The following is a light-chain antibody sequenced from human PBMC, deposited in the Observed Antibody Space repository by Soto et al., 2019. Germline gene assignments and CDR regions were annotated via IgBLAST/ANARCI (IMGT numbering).Light chain of an antibody. Sequence: QSLLTQPPSVSAAQGHKVTISCSGSSSNIGNNYVSWYQQLPGTAPKLLIYENNKRPSGIPDRFSGSKSGTSATLGITGLQTGDEADYYCGTWDSSLSAGVFGTGTKVTVL. V-gene: IGLV1-51*02. CDR3: GTWDSSLSAGV. CDR1: SSNIGNNY. CDR2: ENN. J-gene: IGLJ1*01.